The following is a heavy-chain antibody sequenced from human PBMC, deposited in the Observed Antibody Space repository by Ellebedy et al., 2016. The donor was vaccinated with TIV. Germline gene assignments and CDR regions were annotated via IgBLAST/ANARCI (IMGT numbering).Heavy chain of an antibody. D-gene: IGHD3-22*01. Sequence: GSLRLXXVVYGSSFSGYYWSWIRQPPGKGLEWIGEVNDSGSTNYNPSLGSRLSMLIDTSKHRFSLRLSSVTAADTATYFCAGVYDTRGYLEYWGRGILVAVSS. CDR2: VNDSGST. CDR3: AGVYDTRGYLEY. J-gene: IGHJ4*02. V-gene: IGHV4-34*01. CDR1: GSSFSGYY.